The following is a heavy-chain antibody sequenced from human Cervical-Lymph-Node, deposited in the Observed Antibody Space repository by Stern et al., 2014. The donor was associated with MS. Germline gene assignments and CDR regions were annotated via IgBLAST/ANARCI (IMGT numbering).Heavy chain of an antibody. J-gene: IGHJ4*02. V-gene: IGHV3-53*01. D-gene: IGHD1-1*01. CDR1: GFTVSRDY. CDR2: ITNVGSP. CDR3: ARDTSSPERSDW. Sequence: EVHLVESGGGVIQPGGSLRLSCTASGFTVSRDYMTWVRQAPGKWLEWVSLITNVGSPFYTDSVKGRFTISRDDSKNTVYLHMTSLRAEDTAMYYCARDTSSPERSDWWGQGTLVTVSS.